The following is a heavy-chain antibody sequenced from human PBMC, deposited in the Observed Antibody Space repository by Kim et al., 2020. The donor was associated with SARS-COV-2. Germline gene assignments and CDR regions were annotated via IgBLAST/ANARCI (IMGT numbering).Heavy chain of an antibody. CDR1: GFTFSSYS. CDR2: ISSSSSTI. J-gene: IGHJ4*02. CDR3: ARDYYGSGSPLDY. V-gene: IGHV3-48*04. D-gene: IGHD3-10*01. Sequence: GGSLRLSCAASGFTFSSYSMNWVRQAPGKGLEWVSYISSSSSTIYYADSVKGRFTISRDNAKNSLYLQMNSLRAEDTAVYYCARDYYGSGSPLDYWGQGTLVTVSS.